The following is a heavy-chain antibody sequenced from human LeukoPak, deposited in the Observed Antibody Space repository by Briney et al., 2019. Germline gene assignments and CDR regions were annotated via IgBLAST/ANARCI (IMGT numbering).Heavy chain of an antibody. CDR1: GYTFTSYD. D-gene: IGHD6-13*01. J-gene: IGHJ4*02. CDR3: ARDGQQLELTTFDY. CDR2: MNPNSGNT. V-gene: IGHV1-8*01. Sequence: ASVKVSCKASGYTFTSYDINWVRQATGQGLEWMGWMNPNSGNTGYAQKFQGRVTMTRNTSISTAYMELSSLRSDDTAVYYCARDGQQLELTTFDYWGQGTLVTVSS.